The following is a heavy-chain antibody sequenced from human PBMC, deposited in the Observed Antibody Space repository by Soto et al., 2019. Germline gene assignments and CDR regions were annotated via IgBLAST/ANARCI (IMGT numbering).Heavy chain of an antibody. D-gene: IGHD3-22*01. Sequence: TLSPTSTVSGGSITSGGSYWSSIRQPPGKGVGWIWYIYYSGSTYYNPSLKSRVTISVDTSKTQFSLRLSSGTAAAPAVYYCARAPALSSSYYYDCSGYSGGFDYWGQGTLVTVSS. CDR1: GGSITSGGSY. J-gene: IGHJ4*02. CDR2: IYYSGST. V-gene: IGHV4-31*03. CDR3: ARAPALSSSYYYDCSGYSGGFDY.